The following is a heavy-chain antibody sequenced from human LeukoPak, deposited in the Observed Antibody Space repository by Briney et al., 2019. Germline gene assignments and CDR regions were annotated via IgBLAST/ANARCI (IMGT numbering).Heavy chain of an antibody. Sequence: ASVKVSCKVSGDTLTELSMHWVRQAPRKGHGWMGGFDPEDGETIYAQKFQGRVTMTEDTSTDTAYMELSSLRSEDTAVYYCATWSALESVPWYYFDYWGQGTLVTVSS. CDR1: GDTLTELS. CDR2: FDPEDGET. CDR3: ATWSALESVPWYYFDY. J-gene: IGHJ4*02. D-gene: IGHD4-23*01. V-gene: IGHV1-24*01.